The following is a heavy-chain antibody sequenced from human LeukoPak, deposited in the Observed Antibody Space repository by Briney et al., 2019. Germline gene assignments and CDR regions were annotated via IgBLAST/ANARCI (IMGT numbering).Heavy chain of an antibody. D-gene: IGHD5-12*01. J-gene: IGHJ4*02. CDR1: GFTFSDYY. CDR2: ISSSGNTI. Sequence: GGSLRLSCAASGFTFSDYYMSWIRQAPGKGLEWVSYISSSGNTIYYADSVKGRFTISRDNAKNTLYLQMNSLRAEDTAVYYCARAVATIEFDYWGQGALVTVSS. V-gene: IGHV3-11*01. CDR3: ARAVATIEFDY.